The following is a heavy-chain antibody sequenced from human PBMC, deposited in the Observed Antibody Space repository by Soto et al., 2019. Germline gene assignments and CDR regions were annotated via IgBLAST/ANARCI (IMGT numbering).Heavy chain of an antibody. Sequence: QVQLVQSGAEVKKPGASVTVSCKTSGYTFSNYGINWVRQAPGQGLEWMGWISGYNGNTNYAQTVQGRVTMTTDTSTGTVYMELMSLKSDGTTIYYCSGFIMFGGWFDPNYYPGRDVWGQGTTVTVSS. D-gene: IGHD3-3*02. CDR3: SGFIMFGGWFDPNYYPGRDV. J-gene: IGHJ6*02. V-gene: IGHV1-18*01. CDR1: GYTFSNYG. CDR2: ISGYNGNT.